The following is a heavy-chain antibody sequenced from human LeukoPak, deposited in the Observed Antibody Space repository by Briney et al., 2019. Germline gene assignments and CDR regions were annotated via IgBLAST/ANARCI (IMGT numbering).Heavy chain of an antibody. Sequence: PGGSLRLSCAASGFTFSSYSMNWVRQAPGEGLEWVSYISSSSSTIYYADSVKGRFTISRDNAKNSLYLQMNSLRAEDTAVYYCARDFGSGSGPNRAFDIWGQGTMVTVSS. CDR3: ARDFGSGSGPNRAFDI. D-gene: IGHD3-22*01. V-gene: IGHV3-48*04. CDR2: ISSSSSTI. J-gene: IGHJ3*02. CDR1: GFTFSSYS.